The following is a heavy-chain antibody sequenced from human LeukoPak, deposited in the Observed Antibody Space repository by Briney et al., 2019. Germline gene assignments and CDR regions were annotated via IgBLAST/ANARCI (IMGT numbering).Heavy chain of an antibody. CDR3: ATLNLDYYDCSGYFGL. CDR1: GYIRTELF. Sequence: ASVKASCKASGYIRTELFMHWVGQAPGKGRECMGGFDPEDGETIYARRFQGGVTMTEDTSTDTAYMELSSLRSEDAAVYYCATLNLDYYDCSGYFGLWGQGTLVTVSS. D-gene: IGHD3-22*01. V-gene: IGHV1-24*01. CDR2: FDPEDGET. J-gene: IGHJ4*02.